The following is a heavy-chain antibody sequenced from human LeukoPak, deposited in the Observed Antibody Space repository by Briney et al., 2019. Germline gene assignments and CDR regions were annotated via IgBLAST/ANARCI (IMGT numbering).Heavy chain of an antibody. CDR2: IYYSGST. Sequence: PSETLSLTCTVSGFSISSYYWSWIRQPPGKGLEWIGYIYYSGSTNYNPSLKSRVTISVDTSKNQFSLKLSSVTAADTAVYYCARDNGDYVYYFDYWGQGTLVIVSS. CDR3: ARDNGDYVYYFDY. V-gene: IGHV4-59*01. J-gene: IGHJ4*02. D-gene: IGHD4-17*01. CDR1: GFSISSYY.